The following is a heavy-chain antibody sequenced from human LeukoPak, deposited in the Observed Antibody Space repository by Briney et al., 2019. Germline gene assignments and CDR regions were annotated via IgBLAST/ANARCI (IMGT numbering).Heavy chain of an antibody. CDR3: ARDTGYYFGSGNYLYYFDY. Sequence: SETLSLTCNVFGGSISSYYWSWIRQPAGKGREWIGRMYTSGSTNYNPSLKSRVTMSVDTSKNRFSLKLSSVTTADTAVYYCARDTGYYFGSGNYLYYFDYWGQGTLVTVSS. V-gene: IGHV4-4*07. J-gene: IGHJ4*02. D-gene: IGHD3-10*01. CDR2: MYTSGST. CDR1: GGSISSYY.